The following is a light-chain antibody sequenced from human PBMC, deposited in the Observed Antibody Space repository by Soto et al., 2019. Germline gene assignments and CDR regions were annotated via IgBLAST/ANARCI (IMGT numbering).Light chain of an antibody. CDR1: QSVLYSSNRKDY. V-gene: IGKV4-1*01. Sequence: DIVMTQFPDSLAVSLGERATINCKSSQSVLYSSNRKDYLAWYQQKSGQSPKLLIYWASTRQSGVPDRFSGSESGTDFTLTISSLQAEDVAVYYCQQYFSSPYTFGQGTKLEIK. CDR3: QQYFSSPYT. CDR2: WAS. J-gene: IGKJ2*01.